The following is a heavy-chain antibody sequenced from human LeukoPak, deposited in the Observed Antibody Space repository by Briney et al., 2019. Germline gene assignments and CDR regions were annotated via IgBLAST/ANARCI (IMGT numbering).Heavy chain of an antibody. CDR2: MNPHSGNI. Sequence: ASVKVSCKASGYTFTSYDIHWVRQTTGQGLEWMGWMNPHSGNIGDAQKFQGRVTMTRNTSTSTAYMELSSLRSEDTAVYYCARGPQQLDNWFDPWGQGTLVTVSS. J-gene: IGHJ5*02. V-gene: IGHV1-8*01. D-gene: IGHD6-13*01. CDR1: GYTFTSYD. CDR3: ARGPQQLDNWFDP.